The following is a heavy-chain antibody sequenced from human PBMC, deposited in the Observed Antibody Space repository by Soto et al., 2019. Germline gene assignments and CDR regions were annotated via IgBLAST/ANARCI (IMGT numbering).Heavy chain of an antibody. CDR3: VRDRDTYGSGFMDV. Sequence: EVQLVESGGGLVQRGGSLRLSCAASGFTFSSFWMHWVRQPPGKGLVWVSGINSDGISTNHADSVKGRFTISRDNAKNTLYLQRNSLRGEDTAVYYCVRDRDTYGSGFMDVWGQGTTVTVSS. D-gene: IGHD3-10*01. CDR2: INSDGIST. CDR1: GFTFSSFW. V-gene: IGHV3-74*01. J-gene: IGHJ6*02.